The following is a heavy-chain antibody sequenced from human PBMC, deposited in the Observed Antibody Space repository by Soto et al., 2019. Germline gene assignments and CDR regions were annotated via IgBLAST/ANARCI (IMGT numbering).Heavy chain of an antibody. D-gene: IGHD6-19*01. CDR1: GFTLSSYG. V-gene: IGHV3-33*01. CDR2: IWYDGSNK. Sequence: GGSLRLSCAASGFTLSSYGMHWVRQAPGKGLEWVAVIWYDGSNKYYADSVKGRFTISRDNSKNTLYLQMNSLRAEDTAVYYCARTHSSGWYFDYWGQGTLVTVSS. CDR3: ARTHSSGWYFDY. J-gene: IGHJ4*02.